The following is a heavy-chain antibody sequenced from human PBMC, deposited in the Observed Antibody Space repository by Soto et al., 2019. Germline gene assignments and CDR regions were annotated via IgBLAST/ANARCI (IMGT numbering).Heavy chain of an antibody. Sequence: GGSLRLSCAPSGFTFSIFAMWWVRQSPGNGLEWVSTISGGGGSTYYADAVKGRFTISRDNSMGTLYLQMKSLRVEDTAIYYCAKGGSLGSTVGLGYWGQRARVTVSS. CDR3: AKGGSLGSTVGLGY. CDR2: ISGGGGST. V-gene: IGHV3-23*01. D-gene: IGHD1-26*01. CDR1: GFTFSIFA. J-gene: IGHJ4*02.